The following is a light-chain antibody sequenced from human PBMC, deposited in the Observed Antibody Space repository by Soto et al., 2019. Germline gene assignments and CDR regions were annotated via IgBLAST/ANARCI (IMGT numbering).Light chain of an antibody. V-gene: IGKV3-15*01. CDR2: GAS. CDR3: QQYHNWRRT. CDR1: QSVSSN. J-gene: IGKJ2*01. Sequence: EIVMTQSPATLSVSPGERATLSCRASQSVSSNLAWYQQKPGQAPRLLIYGASTRATGIPARFRGSGSGTAFTLTISSLQSEDFAVYYCQQYHNWRRTFGQGTKLEIK.